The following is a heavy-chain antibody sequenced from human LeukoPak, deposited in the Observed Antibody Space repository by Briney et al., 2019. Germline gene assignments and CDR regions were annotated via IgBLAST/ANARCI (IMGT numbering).Heavy chain of an antibody. V-gene: IGHV3-72*01. CDR3: ASPVGATTVSAFDI. CDR1: GFIFSDHY. D-gene: IGHD1-26*01. CDR2: TRNEANIYTT. Sequence: GGSLRLSCAASGFIFSDHYMDWVRQAPGKGLEWVGRTRNEANIYTTKYAASVKGRFTISRDDSKNSLYLQMNSLKTEDTAVYYCASPVGATTVSAFDIWGQGTMVTVSS. J-gene: IGHJ3*02.